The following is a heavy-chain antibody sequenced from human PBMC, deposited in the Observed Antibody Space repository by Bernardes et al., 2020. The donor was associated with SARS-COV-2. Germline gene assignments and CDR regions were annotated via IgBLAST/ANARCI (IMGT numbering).Heavy chain of an antibody. J-gene: IGHJ5*02. D-gene: IGHD1-26*01. CDR2: IYYSGST. CDR1: GGSISSYY. CDR3: ARGSGAMGRGWFDP. V-gene: IGHV4-59*01. Sequence: SETLSLTCTVSGGSISSYYWSWIRQPPGKGLEWIGYIYYSGSTNYNPSLKSRVTISVDTSKNQFSLKLSSVTAADTAVYYCARGSGAMGRGWFDPWGQGTLVTVSS.